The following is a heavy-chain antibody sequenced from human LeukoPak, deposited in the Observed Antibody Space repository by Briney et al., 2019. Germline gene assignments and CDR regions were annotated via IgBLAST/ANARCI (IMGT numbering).Heavy chain of an antibody. D-gene: IGHD5-24*01. CDR1: GFTFSDYA. CDR2: ISTTSDAM. Sequence: GWSLRLSCAASGFTFSDYAMNWVRQAPGKGLDWLSFISTTSDAMYYADSVKGRFTISRDNAKNSLYLQMNSLRAEDTAIYYCTRVGYIDEGIDYWGQGTLVTVSS. V-gene: IGHV3-69-1*01. CDR3: TRVGYIDEGIDY. J-gene: IGHJ4*02.